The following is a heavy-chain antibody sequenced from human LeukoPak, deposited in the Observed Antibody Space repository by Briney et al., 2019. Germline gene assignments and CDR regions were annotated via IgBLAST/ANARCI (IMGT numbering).Heavy chain of an antibody. Sequence: SETLSLTCAVYGVSFSGYYWSWIRQPPGKGLEWIGEINHSGSTNYNPSLKSRVTISVDTSKNQFSLKLSSVTAADTAVYYCARGAIAARLSGSYYGKYWFDPWGQGTLVTVSS. J-gene: IGHJ5*02. CDR1: GVSFSGYY. D-gene: IGHD1-26*01. CDR3: ARGAIAARLSGSYYGKYWFDP. CDR2: INHSGST. V-gene: IGHV4-34*01.